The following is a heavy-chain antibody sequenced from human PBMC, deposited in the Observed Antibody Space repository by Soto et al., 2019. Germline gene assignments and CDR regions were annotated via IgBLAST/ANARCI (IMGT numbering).Heavy chain of an antibody. D-gene: IGHD3-22*01. CDR2: IHYSGSN. CDR3: AREPYHYDSSGYYDY. J-gene: IGHJ4*02. CDR1: GDSTTSGDYC. V-gene: IGHV4-31*03. Sequence: SETLSLTCTVSGDSTTSGDYCWNWIRQHPGKGLEWIGYIHYSGSNYHNPSLKSRVTISVDTSKNQISLKLSSVTAADTAIYYCAREPYHYDSSGYYDYWGQGTLVTVSS.